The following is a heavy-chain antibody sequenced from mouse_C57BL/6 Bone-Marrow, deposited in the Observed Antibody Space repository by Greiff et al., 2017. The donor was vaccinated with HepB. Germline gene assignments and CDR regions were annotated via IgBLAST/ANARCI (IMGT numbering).Heavy chain of an antibody. Sequence: VQLQQPGAELVRPGSSVKLSCKASGYTFTSYWMHWVKQRPIQGLEWIGNIDPSDSETHYNQKFKDKATLTVDKSSSTAYMQLRSLNSEDSAVYYCARAAAQARYYYAMDYWGQGTSVTVSS. J-gene: IGHJ4*01. CDR2: IDPSDSET. V-gene: IGHV1-52*01. D-gene: IGHD3-2*02. CDR3: ARAAAQARYYYAMDY. CDR1: GYTFTSYW.